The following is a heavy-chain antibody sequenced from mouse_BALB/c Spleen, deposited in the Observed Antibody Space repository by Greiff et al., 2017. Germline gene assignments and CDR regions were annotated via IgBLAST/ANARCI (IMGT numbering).Heavy chain of an antibody. J-gene: IGHJ4*01. CDR1: GFNIKDYY. CDR2: IDPENGDT. D-gene: IGHD2-1*01. CDR3: NDGNYGEGAMDY. Sequence: EVKLMESGAELVRSGASVKLSCTASGFNIKDYYMHWVKQRPEQGLEWIGWIDPENGDTEYAPKFQGKATMTADTSSNTAYLQLSSLTSEDTAVYYCNDGNYGEGAMDYWGQGTSVTVSS. V-gene: IGHV14-4*02.